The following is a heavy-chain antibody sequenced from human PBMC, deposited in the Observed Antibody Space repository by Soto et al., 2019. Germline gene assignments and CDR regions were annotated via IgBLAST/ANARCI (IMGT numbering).Heavy chain of an antibody. CDR2: IYYSGST. V-gene: IGHV4-39*01. CDR3: ARPRGGTTYYFDY. D-gene: IGHD1-26*01. Sequence: SETLSLTCTVSGGSISSSSYYWGWIRQPPGKGLEWIGSIYYSGSTHYNPSLKSRVTISVDTSKNQFSLKLSSVTAADTAVYYCARPRGGTTYYFDYWGQGTLVTVSS. CDR1: GGSISSSSYY. J-gene: IGHJ4*02.